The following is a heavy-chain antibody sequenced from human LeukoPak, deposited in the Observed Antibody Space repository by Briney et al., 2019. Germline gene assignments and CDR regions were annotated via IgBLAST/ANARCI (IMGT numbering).Heavy chain of an antibody. CDR3: AREVVGTALGAFDI. J-gene: IGHJ3*02. Sequence: HPGGSLRLSCAASGFTFSSSDMHWVRQATGKGLEWVSAIGTAGDTYYQGSVKGRFTISRENAENSLYLQMNSLRAGDTAVYYCAREVVGTALGAFDIWGQGTMVTVSS. CDR1: GFTFSSSD. D-gene: IGHD1-26*01. V-gene: IGHV3-13*01. CDR2: IGTAGDT.